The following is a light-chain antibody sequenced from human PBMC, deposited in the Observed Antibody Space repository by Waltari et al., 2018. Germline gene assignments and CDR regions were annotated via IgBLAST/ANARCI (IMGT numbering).Light chain of an antibody. Sequence: SSELTQDPAVSVALGQTVRITCQGESPRSYYASWYQQRPGQAPFLVLYGHDHRPSGIPDRFSGSTSGNTASLTITRAQAEDAGVYYCLSRDSSSTRVFGGGTTLTV. J-gene: IGLJ3*02. CDR1: SPRSYY. CDR3: LSRDSSSTRV. V-gene: IGLV3-19*01. CDR2: GHD.